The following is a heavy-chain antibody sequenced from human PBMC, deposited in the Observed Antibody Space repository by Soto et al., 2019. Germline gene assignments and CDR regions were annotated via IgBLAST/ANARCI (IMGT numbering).Heavy chain of an antibody. CDR1: GFTFSSYA. CDR2: ISYDGSNK. V-gene: IGHV3-30-3*01. D-gene: IGHD3-3*01. Sequence: GGSLRLSCAASGFTFSSYAMHWVGQAPGKGLEWVAVISYDGSNKYYADSVKGRFTISRDNSKNTLYLQMNSLRAEDTAVYYCAREDFEMAVDYWGQGTLVTVSS. CDR3: AREDFEMAVDY. J-gene: IGHJ4*02.